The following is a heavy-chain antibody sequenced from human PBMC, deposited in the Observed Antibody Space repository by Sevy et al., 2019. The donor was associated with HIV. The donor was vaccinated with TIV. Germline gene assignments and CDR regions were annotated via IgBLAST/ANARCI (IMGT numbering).Heavy chain of an antibody. CDR2: IKQDGSEK. Sequence: GGSLRLSCAASGFTFSSYWMNWIRQAPGKGLEWVANIKQDGSEKYYVDSVKGRFTISRDNAKNSLYLEMNTLRAEYTAVYYCATSGGETWGQGTLVTVSS. V-gene: IGHV3-7*01. J-gene: IGHJ5*02. D-gene: IGHD3-16*01. CDR1: GFTFSSYW. CDR3: ATSGGET.